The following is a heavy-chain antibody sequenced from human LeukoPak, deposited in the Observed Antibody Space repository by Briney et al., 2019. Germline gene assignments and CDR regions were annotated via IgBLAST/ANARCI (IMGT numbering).Heavy chain of an antibody. CDR2: ISSSSSYI. CDR3: ARAGSVVVSLNYYMDV. Sequence: PGGSLSLSCAASGFTFSSYSMNWVRQAPGKGVEWVSSISSSSSYIYYADSVKGRFTISRDNAKNSLYLQMNSLRAEDTAVYYCARAGSVVVSLNYYMDVWGKGTTVTVSS. J-gene: IGHJ6*03. D-gene: IGHD2-2*01. V-gene: IGHV3-21*01. CDR1: GFTFSSYS.